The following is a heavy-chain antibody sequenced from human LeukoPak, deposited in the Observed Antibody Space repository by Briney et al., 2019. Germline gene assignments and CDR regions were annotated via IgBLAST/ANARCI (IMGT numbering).Heavy chain of an antibody. J-gene: IGHJ3*02. D-gene: IGHD2-2*01. V-gene: IGHV1-2*04. Sequence: ASLKVSCKASGYTFTGYYMHWVRQAPGQGLEWMGWINPNSGGTNYAQKFQGWVTMTRDTSISTAYMELSRLRSDDTAVYYCARDRGYCSSTSCYWDAFDIWGQGTMVTVSS. CDR1: GYTFTGYY. CDR3: ARDRGYCSSTSCYWDAFDI. CDR2: INPNSGGT.